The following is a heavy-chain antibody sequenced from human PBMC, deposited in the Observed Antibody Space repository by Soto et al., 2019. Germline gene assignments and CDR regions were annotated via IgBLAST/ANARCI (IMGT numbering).Heavy chain of an antibody. CDR3: AHSEGWSRMARLDP. CDR1: GFSLSTSGVG. D-gene: IGHD6-19*01. CDR2: ISWDDEK. V-gene: IGHV2-5*02. Sequence: QITLKESGPTLVKPTQTLTLTCSFSGFSLSTSGVGVGWIRQPPGKALEWLALISWDDEKRYSPSLKSRLTITKDTSNNQVVLTMTNMDPVDTGTYYCAHSEGWSRMARLDPWGQGTFVTVSS. J-gene: IGHJ5*02.